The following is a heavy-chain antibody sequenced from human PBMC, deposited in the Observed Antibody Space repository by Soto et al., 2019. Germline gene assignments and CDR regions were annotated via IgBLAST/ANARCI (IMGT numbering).Heavy chain of an antibody. CDR2: VSPGGDTV. CDR3: VRGSRANCFDL. J-gene: IGHJ3*01. Sequence: GGSLRLSCVASGFPYSVYSMDWVRQVPGKGLEWLAYVSPGGDTVHYADSVNGRFFISRDTPRNSVFLQMNSPRHEDTAVYYCVRGSRANCFDLWGPGTVVTVSS. V-gene: IGHV3-48*02. CDR1: GFPYSVYS.